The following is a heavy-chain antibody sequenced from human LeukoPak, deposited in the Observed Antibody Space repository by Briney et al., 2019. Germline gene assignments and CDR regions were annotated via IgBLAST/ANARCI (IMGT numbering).Heavy chain of an antibody. CDR3: ARSLGAYDSSGYYKDY. CDR1: GYTFTGYY. V-gene: IGHV1-18*04. D-gene: IGHD3-22*01. CDR2: ISAYNGNA. Sequence: ASVKVSCKASGYTFTGYYMHWVRQAPGQGLEWMGWISAYNGNANYAQKLQGRVTMTTDTSTSTAYMELRSLRSDDTAVYYCARSLGAYDSSGYYKDYWGQGTLVTVSS. J-gene: IGHJ4*02.